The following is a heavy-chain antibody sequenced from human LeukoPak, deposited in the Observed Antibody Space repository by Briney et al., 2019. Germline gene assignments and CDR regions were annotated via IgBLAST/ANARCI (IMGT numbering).Heavy chain of an antibody. J-gene: IGHJ4*02. CDR3: AKVASGSYYNWPFDY. Sequence: GGSLRLSCAASGFTFSSYWMSWVRQAPGKGLEWVANMKQDGREKYLVDSVKGRFTVSRDNSKNTLYLQMNSLRAEDTAVYYCAKVASGSYYNWPFDYWGQGTLVTVSS. V-gene: IGHV3-7*03. D-gene: IGHD1-26*01. CDR2: MKQDGREK. CDR1: GFTFSSYW.